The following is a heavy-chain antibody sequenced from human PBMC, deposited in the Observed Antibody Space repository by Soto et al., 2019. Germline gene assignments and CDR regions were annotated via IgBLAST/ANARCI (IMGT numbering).Heavy chain of an antibody. CDR1: GGTFSSYA. CDR2: IIPIFGTS. CDR3: ATIIAAQNYYYGMDV. Sequence: QVQLVQSGAEVKKPGSSVKVSCKASGGTFSSYAISWVRQAPGQGLEWMGGIIPIFGTSNHAQNFQGRVTITADESTSTAYMELSSLTSEDTAVYYCATIIAAQNYYYGMDVWGQGTTVTVSS. J-gene: IGHJ6*02. V-gene: IGHV1-69*01. D-gene: IGHD6-13*01.